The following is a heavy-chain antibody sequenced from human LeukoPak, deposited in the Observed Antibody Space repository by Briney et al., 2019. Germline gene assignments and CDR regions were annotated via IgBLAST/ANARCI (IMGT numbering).Heavy chain of an antibody. J-gene: IGHJ4*02. D-gene: IGHD6-13*01. V-gene: IGHV4-59*08. CDR2: IYYSGTT. CDR1: GGSISSYY. Sequence: SETLSLTCTVSGGSISSYYWSWIRQPPGKGLEWIEYIYYSGTTNYNPSLKSRVTILVDTSKNQFSLNLSSVTAADTAVYYCARRGIAAAGYDYWGQGTLVTVSS. CDR3: ARRGIAAAGYDY.